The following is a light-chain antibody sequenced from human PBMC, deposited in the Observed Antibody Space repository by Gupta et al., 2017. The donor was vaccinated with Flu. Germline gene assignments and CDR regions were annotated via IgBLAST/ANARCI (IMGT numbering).Light chain of an antibody. CDR3: ASWDDNLSAVI. J-gene: IGLJ2*01. CDR2: SND. Sequence: QAVLTQPPSASGTPGQRVTISCSGSSSNIGYSSVTWYQQLPGAAPRLLFYSNDQRPSGVPSRFSASKSGTSGSLAISGLQSEDEADYYCASWDDNLSAVIFGGVTKLTVL. V-gene: IGLV1-44*01. CDR1: SSNIGYSS.